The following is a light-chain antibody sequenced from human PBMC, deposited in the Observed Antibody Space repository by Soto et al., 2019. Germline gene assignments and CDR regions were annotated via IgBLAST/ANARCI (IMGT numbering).Light chain of an antibody. Sequence: DIQMTQSPSTLSASVGDRVTITCRASQGIYSWLAWYQQKPGKAPRLLIYKASNLETGVPSRFVGSGSGTEFPLTISSLQPDDFATYYCQQYGTSILTFGGGTKVELQ. J-gene: IGKJ4*01. CDR3: QQYGTSILT. CDR1: QGIYSW. CDR2: KAS. V-gene: IGKV1-5*03.